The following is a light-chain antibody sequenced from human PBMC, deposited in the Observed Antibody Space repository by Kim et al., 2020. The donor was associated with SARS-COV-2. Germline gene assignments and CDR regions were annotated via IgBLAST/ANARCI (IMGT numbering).Light chain of an antibody. CDR3: QQRSNWLT. V-gene: IGKV3-11*01. J-gene: IGKJ4*01. Sequence: SLSPGESATLACRASQSVSSYLAWYQQKPGQAPRLLIYDASNRATGIPARCSGSGSGTDFTLTISSLEPEDFAVYYCQQRSNWLTFGGGTKVDIK. CDR1: QSVSSY. CDR2: DAS.